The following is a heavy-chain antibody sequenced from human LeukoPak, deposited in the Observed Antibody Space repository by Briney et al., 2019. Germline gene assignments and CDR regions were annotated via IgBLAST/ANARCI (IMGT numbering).Heavy chain of an antibody. Sequence: PGGSLRLSCAAPGFTFDDYGMSWVRHAPGKGLEWISGVNWNGGSTGYADSVKGRFTISRDNAKNSLYLQMNSLRAEDTALYYCVRDRCSSTSCHDSPNWSDPWGQGTLVTVSS. V-gene: IGHV3-20*04. D-gene: IGHD2-2*01. CDR3: VRDRCSSTSCHDSPNWSDP. J-gene: IGHJ5*02. CDR2: VNWNGGST. CDR1: GFTFDDYG.